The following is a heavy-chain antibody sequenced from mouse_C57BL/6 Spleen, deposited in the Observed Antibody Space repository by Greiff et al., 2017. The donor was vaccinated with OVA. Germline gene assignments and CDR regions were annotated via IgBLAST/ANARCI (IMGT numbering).Heavy chain of an antibody. D-gene: IGHD1-1*01. CDR1: GYTFSDYY. J-gene: IGHJ2*01. CDR3: AREGSGGFDY. Sequence: QVQLQESGAELVKPGASVKLSCKASGYTFSDYYMNWVKQRPGKGLEWIGKIYPGGGNTYYNGKFKGKATLTADKSSSTAYMQLSSLTSEDSAVYYCAREGSGGFDYWGQGTTLTVSS. V-gene: IGHV1-76*01. CDR2: IYPGGGNT.